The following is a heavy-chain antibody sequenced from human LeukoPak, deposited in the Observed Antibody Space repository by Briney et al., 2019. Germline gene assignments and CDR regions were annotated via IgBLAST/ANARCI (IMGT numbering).Heavy chain of an antibody. D-gene: IGHD3-3*01. CDR1: GYTFTGYY. CDR3: ARTSPVYDFWSGYYVDNYYYYGMDV. CDR2: INPNSGGT. V-gene: IGHV1-2*02. J-gene: IGHJ6*02. Sequence: ASVKVSCKASGYTFTGYYMHWVRQAPGQGLEWMGWINPNSGGTNYAQKFQGRVTMTRDTSISTAYMELNRLRSDDTAVYYCARTSPVYDFWSGYYVDNYYYYGMDVWGQGTTVTVSS.